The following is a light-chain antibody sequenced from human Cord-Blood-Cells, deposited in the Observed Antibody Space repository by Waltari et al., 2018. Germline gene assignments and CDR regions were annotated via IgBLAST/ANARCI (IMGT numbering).Light chain of an antibody. CDR1: QSVSSSY. CDR3: QQYGSSRT. J-gene: IGKJ4*01. Sequence: EIVLTQSPGTLSLSPGERATLSCRASQSVSSSYLAWYQQKPGQAPRLLIYGAYSRATCIPDRFSGKGSGTDFTLTISRLEPEDCAVYYCQQYGSSRTFGGGTKVEIK. CDR2: GAY. V-gene: IGKV3-20*01.